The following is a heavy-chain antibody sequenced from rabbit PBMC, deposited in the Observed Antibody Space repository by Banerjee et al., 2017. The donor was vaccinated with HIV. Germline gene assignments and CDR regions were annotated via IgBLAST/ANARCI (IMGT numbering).Heavy chain of an antibody. J-gene: IGHJ6*01. V-gene: IGHV1S40*01. Sequence: QSLEESGGGLVKPGGTLTLTCKASGFSFSSSYWICWVRQAPGKGLEWIACIYTGSSGSTYYASWAKGRFTVSKTSSTTVTLQMTSLTAADTATYFCARDEGIYGSSSGAWELWGPGTLVTVS. CDR3: ARDEGIYGSSSGAWEL. CDR1: GFSFSSSYW. D-gene: IGHD1-1*01. CDR2: IYTGSSGST.